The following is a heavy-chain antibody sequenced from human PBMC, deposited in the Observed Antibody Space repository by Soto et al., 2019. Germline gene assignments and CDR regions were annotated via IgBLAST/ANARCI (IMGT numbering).Heavy chain of an antibody. J-gene: IGHJ2*01. V-gene: IGHV3-30-3*01. Sequence: QVQLVESGGGVVQPGRSLRLSCAASGFTFSSYAMHWVRQAPGKGLEWVAVISYDGSNKYYADSVKGRFTISRDNSKNTLYMQMKSRRAEDPVVYYCAREPLGGTGMVRWYFDLWGRGTLVTVSS. D-gene: IGHD3-10*01. CDR3: AREPLGGTGMVRWYFDL. CDR1: GFTFSSYA. CDR2: ISYDGSNK.